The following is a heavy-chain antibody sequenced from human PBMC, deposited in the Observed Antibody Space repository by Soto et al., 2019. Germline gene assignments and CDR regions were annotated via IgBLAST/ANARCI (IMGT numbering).Heavy chain of an antibody. Sequence: QVRLVQSGAEVKKPGSSVKVSCKASGGTFSSSALNWVRQAPGQGLEWMGGIIPMLGTANYAQKFQGRVTITADKSTKTAYMELSSLRSEYTAVYYCTRGVPSNAYFDYWGQGTLVTVSS. CDR1: GGTFSSSA. D-gene: IGHD3-10*01. CDR3: TRGVPSNAYFDY. CDR2: IIPMLGTA. J-gene: IGHJ4*02. V-gene: IGHV1-69*06.